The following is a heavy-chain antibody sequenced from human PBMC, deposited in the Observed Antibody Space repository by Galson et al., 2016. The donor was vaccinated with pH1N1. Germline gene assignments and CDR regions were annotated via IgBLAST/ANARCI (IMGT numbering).Heavy chain of an antibody. V-gene: IGHV3-33*01. CDR2: IWYDGRNE. D-gene: IGHD4-23*01. Sequence: SLRLSCAASGFKFDTLGMHWVRQAPGKGLEWVALIWYDGRNEDYADSVKGRFTISRDNSKSTLYLQMNSLRAEDTAVYYCARVRFCYGGRCFSYFENWGQGTLVTVSS. CDR3: ARVRFCYGGRCFSYFEN. CDR1: GFKFDTLG. J-gene: IGHJ4*02.